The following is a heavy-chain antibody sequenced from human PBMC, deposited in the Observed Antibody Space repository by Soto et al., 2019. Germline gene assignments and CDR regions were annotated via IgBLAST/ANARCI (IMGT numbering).Heavy chain of an antibody. V-gene: IGHV3-30-3*01. CDR1: GFTFSSYA. Sequence: QVQLVESGGGVVQPGRSLRLSCAASGFTFSSYAMHWVRQAPGKGLEWVAVISYDGNNQYYADSVKGRFTISRDNSNSPLYMQMNSLRAEDTAAYYCAGVLPGYAYDGMDVWGQGTTVTVS. CDR2: ISYDGNNQ. D-gene: IGHD5-18*01. J-gene: IGHJ6*02. CDR3: AGVLPGYAYDGMDV.